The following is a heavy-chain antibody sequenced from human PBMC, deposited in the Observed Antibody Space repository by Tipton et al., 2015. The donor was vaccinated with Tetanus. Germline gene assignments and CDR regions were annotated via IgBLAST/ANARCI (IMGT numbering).Heavy chain of an antibody. J-gene: IGHJ4*02. V-gene: IGHV1-69*01. CDR2: IIPIFGTA. D-gene: IGHD3-22*01. Sequence: QLVQSGAEVKKPGSSVKVSCKASGGTFSSYAISWVRQAPGQGLEWMGGIIPIFGTANYAQKFQGRVTITADESTSTAYMELSSLRSEDTAVYYCAPRGNYYDSSGYFGGFVGDYWGQGTLVTVSS. CDR1: GGTFSSYA. CDR3: APRGNYYDSSGYFGGFVGDY.